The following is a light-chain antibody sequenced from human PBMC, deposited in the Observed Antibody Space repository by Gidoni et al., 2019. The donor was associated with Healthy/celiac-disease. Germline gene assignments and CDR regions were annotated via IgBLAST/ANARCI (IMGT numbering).Light chain of an antibody. V-gene: IGLV1-40*01. CDR1: GSNIWAGYD. CDR2: VNT. Sequence: QSGLPQPPSVSGAPGQRGTISCTGSGSNIWAGYDVHGYQQLPATAPKLLLYVNTNRPSGVPDRFSCSTSGTSAALAITCLQAEDEADYYCQSSDSSLSVSSVFGTGTNVTVL. CDR3: QSSDSSLSVSSV. J-gene: IGLJ1*01.